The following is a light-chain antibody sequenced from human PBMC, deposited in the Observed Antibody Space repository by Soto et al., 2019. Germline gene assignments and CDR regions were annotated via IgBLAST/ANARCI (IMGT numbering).Light chain of an antibody. CDR2: EVS. Sequence: QSALTQPASVSGSPGQSITISCTGTSRDVGSYNLVSWYQHHPGKAPKLMIYEVSERPSGVSNRFSGSKSGNTASLTISGLQAEDEADYYGCSDAGRTTPYVFGTGTKLTVL. J-gene: IGLJ1*01. V-gene: IGLV2-23*02. CDR1: SRDVGSYNL. CDR3: CSDAGRTTPYV.